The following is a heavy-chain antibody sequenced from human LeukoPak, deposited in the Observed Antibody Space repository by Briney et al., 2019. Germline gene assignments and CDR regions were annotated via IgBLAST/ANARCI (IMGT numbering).Heavy chain of an antibody. V-gene: IGHV4-30-4*08. J-gene: IGHJ4*02. Sequence: KPSETLSLTCTVSGASINSGDYYWTWLRQPPGKGLEWIGYIYFSGHTYYNPSLKSRSLMSLDTSKNQFSLEVRSVTAADTAVYYCASKYCTSTSCYETFDRWGQGTLVTVSS. CDR1: GASINSGDYY. CDR3: ASKYCTSTSCYETFDR. D-gene: IGHD2-2*01. CDR2: IYFSGHT.